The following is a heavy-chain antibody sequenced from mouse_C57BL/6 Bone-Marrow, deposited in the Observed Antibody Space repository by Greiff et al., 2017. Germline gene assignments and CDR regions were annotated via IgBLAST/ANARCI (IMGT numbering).Heavy chain of an antibody. J-gene: IGHJ1*03. CDR3: TTVLNWYFDV. V-gene: IGHV1-15*01. Sequence: QVQLQQSGAELVRPGASVTLSCKASGYTFTDYEMHWVKQTPVHGLEWIGAIDPETGGTASNQTFRGKAIRTADKSSSTAYMELRSLTAEDSAVYYCTTVLNWYFDVWGTGTTVTVSS. CDR2: IDPETGGT. CDR1: GYTFTDYE.